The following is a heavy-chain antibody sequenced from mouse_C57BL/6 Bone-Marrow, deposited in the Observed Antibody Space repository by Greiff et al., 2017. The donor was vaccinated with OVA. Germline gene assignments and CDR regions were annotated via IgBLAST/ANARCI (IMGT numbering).Heavy chain of an antibody. J-gene: IGHJ2*01. CDR3: ARDTTVVARIDY. CDR1: GYTFTDYY. D-gene: IGHD1-1*01. CDR2: INPYNGGT. Sequence: VQLKQSGPVLVKPGASVKMSCKASGYTFTDYYMNWVKQSHGKSLEWIGVINPYNGGTSYNQKFKGKATLTVDKSSSTAYMELNSLTSEDSAVYYCARDTTVVARIDYWGQGTTLTVSS. V-gene: IGHV1-19*01.